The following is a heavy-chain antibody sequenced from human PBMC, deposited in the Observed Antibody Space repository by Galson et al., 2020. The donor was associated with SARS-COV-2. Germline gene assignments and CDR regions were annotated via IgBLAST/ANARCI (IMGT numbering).Heavy chain of an antibody. CDR2: IWHDGSFK. CDR1: GFSFCSYG. CDR3: VRGGIMGATIPGVLAI. Sequence: GGSLRLSCEAFGFSFCSYGMPWVRQAPGKGLEGVAGIWHDGSFKYYVDSVNGRFTISRDNSKNTLFLQMNSLRAADTAVYYCVRGGIMGATIPGVLAIWGQGTAVTVSS. J-gene: IGHJ3*02. V-gene: IGHV3-33*01. D-gene: IGHD1-26*01.